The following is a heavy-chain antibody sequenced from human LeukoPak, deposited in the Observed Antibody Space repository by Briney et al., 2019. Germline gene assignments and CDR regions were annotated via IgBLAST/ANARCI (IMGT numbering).Heavy chain of an antibody. J-gene: IGHJ6*02. D-gene: IGHD6-19*01. Sequence: SETLSLTCTVSGVSISSYYWSWIRQPPGKGLEWIGYIYYSGSTNYNPSLKSRVTISVDTSKNQFSLKLSSVTAADTAVYYCARVVYSSGWLAPEDYYYYGMDVWGQGTTVTVSS. CDR2: IYYSGST. CDR1: GVSISSYY. V-gene: IGHV4-59*01. CDR3: ARVVYSSGWLAPEDYYYYGMDV.